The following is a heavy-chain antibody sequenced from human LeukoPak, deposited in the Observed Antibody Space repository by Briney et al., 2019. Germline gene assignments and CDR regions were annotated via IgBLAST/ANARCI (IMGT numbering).Heavy chain of an antibody. D-gene: IGHD3-16*02. CDR2: IYYSGST. V-gene: IGHV4-30-4*01. CDR1: GGSISSGDYY. Sequence: SQTLSLTCTVSGGSISSGDYYWSWIRQPPGKGLEWIGYIYYSGSTNYNPSLKSRVTISVDTSKNQFSLKLSSVTAADTAVYYCARAYVWGSYRLLYFDYWGQGTLVTVTS. J-gene: IGHJ4*02. CDR3: ARAYVWGSYRLLYFDY.